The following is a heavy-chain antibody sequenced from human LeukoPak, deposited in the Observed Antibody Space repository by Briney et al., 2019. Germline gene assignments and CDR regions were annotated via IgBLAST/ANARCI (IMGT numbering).Heavy chain of an antibody. J-gene: IGHJ4*02. CDR3: ASNYYGSGSLDY. D-gene: IGHD3-10*01. CDR2: IYYSGDT. CDR1: GDSISSYY. V-gene: IGHV4-59*08. Sequence: SETLSLTCTVSGDSISSYYWSWIRQPPGKGLEWIGYIYYSGDTNYNPSLKSRVTISVDTSKNQFSLKLSSVTAADTAVYYCASNYYGSGSLDYWGQGNLVTVSS.